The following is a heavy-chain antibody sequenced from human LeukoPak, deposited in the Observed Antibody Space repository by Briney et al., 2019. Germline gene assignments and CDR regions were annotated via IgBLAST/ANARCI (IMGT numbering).Heavy chain of an antibody. Sequence: PGGSLRLSCAAFGFTFSTYRMNWVRQAPGKGLEWVSYFSSSSGTMYYADSVRGRFTISRDIAKNSLYLQMNSLRAEDTAVYYCAKSLQVYGSGSHNIDYWGQGTLVTVSS. CDR1: GFTFSTYR. CDR3: AKSLQVYGSGSHNIDY. V-gene: IGHV3-48*01. D-gene: IGHD3-10*01. J-gene: IGHJ4*02. CDR2: FSSSSGTM.